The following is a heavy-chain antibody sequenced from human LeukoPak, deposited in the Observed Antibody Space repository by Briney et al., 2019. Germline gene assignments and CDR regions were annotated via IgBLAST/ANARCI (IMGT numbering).Heavy chain of an antibody. J-gene: IGHJ4*02. D-gene: IGHD3-10*01. CDR2: IKDRTDGGTT. CDR3: TTATVVWGVSAY. CDR1: GFSVTNGW. V-gene: IGHV3-15*01. Sequence: GGSLRLSCSASGFSVTNGWMSWVRQAPGEGVGWGGRIKDRTDGGTTAYAAPVKGRITISREDSKNTVYLEMNSLKAEDTAVYFCTTATVVWGVSAYWGQGTLVTVSS.